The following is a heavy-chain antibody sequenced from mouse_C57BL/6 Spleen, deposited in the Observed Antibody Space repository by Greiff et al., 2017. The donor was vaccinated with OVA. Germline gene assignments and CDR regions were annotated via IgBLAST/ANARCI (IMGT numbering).Heavy chain of an antibody. CDR1: GYTFTSYW. CDR2: IYPSDSET. J-gene: IGHJ2*01. CDR3: GRELRYPSDD. Sequence: QVQLQQPGAELVRPGSSVKLSCKASGYTFTSYWMDWVKQRPGQGLEWIGNIYPSDSETHYNQKFKDKATLTVDKSSSTAYMQLSSLTSEDSAVYYCGRELRYPSDDWGQGTTLTVSS. D-gene: IGHD1-1*01. V-gene: IGHV1-61*01.